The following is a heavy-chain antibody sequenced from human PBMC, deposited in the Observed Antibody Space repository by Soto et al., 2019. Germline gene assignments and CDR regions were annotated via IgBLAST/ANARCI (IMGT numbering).Heavy chain of an antibody. CDR3: ARGGRLRVGDTTGAGY. V-gene: IGHV1-2*02. J-gene: IGHJ4*02. D-gene: IGHD1-26*01. CDR1: GYTFTGYY. CDR2: INPNSGVT. Sequence: QVQLVQSGAEVKKPVASVKVSCKASGYTFTGYYMHWVRQAPGQGLEWMGWINPNSGVTNYAQKFQGRVTMTRDTSISTAYMEMRRLRSDATAVYYCARGGRLRVGDTTGAGYWGQGTLVTVSS.